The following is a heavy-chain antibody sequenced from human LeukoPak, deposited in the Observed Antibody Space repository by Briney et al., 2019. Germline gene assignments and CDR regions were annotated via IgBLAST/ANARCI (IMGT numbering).Heavy chain of an antibody. D-gene: IGHD3-10*01. J-gene: IGHJ6*04. CDR1: GGSISSGGYY. CDR3: AGGALHSVSGTYPAPSRRHYYYYGMDV. CDR2: IYYSGST. V-gene: IGHV4-31*03. Sequence: PSETLSLTCTVSGGSISSGGYYWSWIRQHPGKGLEWIGYIYYSGSTYYNPSLKSRVTISVDTSKNQFSLKLSSVTAADTAVYYCAGGALHSVSGTYPAPSRRHYYYYGMDVWGKGTTITVSS.